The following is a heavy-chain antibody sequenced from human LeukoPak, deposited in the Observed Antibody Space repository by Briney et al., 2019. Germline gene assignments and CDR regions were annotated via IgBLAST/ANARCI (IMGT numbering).Heavy chain of an antibody. CDR2: IYYSGST. CDR1: GGSISSSSYY. J-gene: IGHJ1*01. CDR3: ARHAYCGGDCKESLPEYFQH. D-gene: IGHD2-21*02. Sequence: SETLSLTCTVSGGSISSSSYYWGWIRQPPGKGLEWIGSIYYSGSTYYNPSLKSRVTISVDTSKNQFSLKLSSVTAADTAVYYCARHAYCGGDCKESLPEYFQHWGQGTLSPSPQ. V-gene: IGHV4-39*01.